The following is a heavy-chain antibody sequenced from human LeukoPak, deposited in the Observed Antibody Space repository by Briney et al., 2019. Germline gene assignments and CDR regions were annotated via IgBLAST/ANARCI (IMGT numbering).Heavy chain of an antibody. J-gene: IGHJ3*02. D-gene: IGHD3-22*01. CDR1: GYTLTELS. V-gene: IGHV1-24*01. Sequence: ASVKVSCKVSGYTLTELSMHWVRQAPGKGLEWMGGFDPEDGETIYAQKFQGRVTMTEDTSTDTAYMELSSLRSEDTAVYYCTTDPSSSGVDAFGIWGQGTMVTVSS. CDR3: TTDPSSSGVDAFGI. CDR2: FDPEDGET.